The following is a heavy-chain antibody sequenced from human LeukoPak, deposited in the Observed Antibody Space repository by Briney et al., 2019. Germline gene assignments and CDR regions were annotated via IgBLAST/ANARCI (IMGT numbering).Heavy chain of an antibody. CDR2: ISAYNGNT. Sequence: ASVKVSCKASGYTFTSYGISWVRQAPGQGLEWMGWISAYNGNTNYAQTLRGRVTMTTDTSTSTSYMELRSLRSDDTAVYYCARDSLYYYDSSGYYRYWYFDLWGRGTLVTVSS. D-gene: IGHD3-22*01. CDR3: ARDSLYYYDSSGYYRYWYFDL. V-gene: IGHV1-18*01. CDR1: GYTFTSYG. J-gene: IGHJ2*01.